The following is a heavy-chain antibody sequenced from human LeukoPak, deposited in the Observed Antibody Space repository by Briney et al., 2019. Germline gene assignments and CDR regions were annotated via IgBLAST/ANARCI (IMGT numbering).Heavy chain of an antibody. D-gene: IGHD2-21*01. CDR2: ISSSSSYI. CDR3: ARAVMNAFDI. V-gene: IGHV3-21*01. Sequence: GGSLRLSCAASGFTFSSNSMNWVRQAPGKGLEWVSSISSSSSYIYYADSVKGRFTISRDNAKNSLYLQMNSLRAEDTAVYYCARAVMNAFDIWGQGTMVTVSS. J-gene: IGHJ3*02. CDR1: GFTFSSNS.